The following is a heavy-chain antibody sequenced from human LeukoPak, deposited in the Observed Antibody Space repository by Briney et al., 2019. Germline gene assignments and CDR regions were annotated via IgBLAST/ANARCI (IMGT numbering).Heavy chain of an antibody. CDR3: ARLYSSGWYEVDY. D-gene: IGHD6-19*01. CDR1: GGSISSYY. CDR2: IYYSGTT. Sequence: PSETLSLTCTVSGGSISSYYWSWIRQPPWKGLEWIGYIYYSGTTNYNPSLNSRVTISVDTSKNQFSLKLRFVTAADTAVYYCARLYSSGWYEVDYWGQGTLVTVSS. J-gene: IGHJ4*02. V-gene: IGHV4-59*08.